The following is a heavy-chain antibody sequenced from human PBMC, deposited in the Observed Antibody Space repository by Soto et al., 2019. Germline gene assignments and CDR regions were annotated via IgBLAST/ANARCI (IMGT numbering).Heavy chain of an antibody. Sequence: SETLSLTCTVSGGSISSYYWSWIRQPPGKGLEWIGYIYYSGSTNYNPSLKSRVTISVDTSKNQFSLKLSSVTAADTAVYYCARDNILGILYGGMDVWGQGTTVTVSS. D-gene: IGHD3-3*01. J-gene: IGHJ6*02. CDR3: ARDNILGILYGGMDV. CDR1: GGSISSYY. V-gene: IGHV4-59*12. CDR2: IYYSGST.